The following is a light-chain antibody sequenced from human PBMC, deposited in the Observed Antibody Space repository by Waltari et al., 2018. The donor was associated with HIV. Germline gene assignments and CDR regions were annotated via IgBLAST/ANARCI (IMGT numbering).Light chain of an antibody. V-gene: IGKV3-11*01. CDR2: DAA. CDR3: QQRSNWPPGIT. CDR1: QSVSSY. J-gene: IGKJ4*01. Sequence: EIVLTQSPATLSLSPGERATLSCRASQSVSSYLAWYQQKPGQAPMILIYDAANRATCIPARFSGSGSGTDFTLTISSLEPEDFAVYYCQQRSNWPPGITFGGGTKVEIK.